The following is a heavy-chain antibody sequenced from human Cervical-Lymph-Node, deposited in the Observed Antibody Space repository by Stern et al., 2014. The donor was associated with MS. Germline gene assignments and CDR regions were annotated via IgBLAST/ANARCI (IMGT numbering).Heavy chain of an antibody. CDR3: ARVTSRNYVSRPMDWYCDL. D-gene: IGHD3-16*01. CDR1: GFNFGDSY. Sequence: QVQLVESGGGLVKPGGSLRLSCAASGFNFGDSYMSWIRQAPGKGLEWLSYISENGASIFHSVSALGRFTVSRDNAKNSLYLQMDSLTVEDTALYYCARVTSRNYVSRPMDWYCDLWGRGTQVTVSS. J-gene: IGHJ2*01. V-gene: IGHV3-11*01. CDR2: ISENGASI.